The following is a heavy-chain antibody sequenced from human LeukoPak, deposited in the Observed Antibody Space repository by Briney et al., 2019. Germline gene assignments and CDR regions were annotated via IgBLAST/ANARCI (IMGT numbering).Heavy chain of an antibody. CDR2: IGGSNGIT. CDR1: RFTFSSYA. D-gene: IGHD5-12*01. J-gene: IGHJ4*02. Sequence: PGGSLRLSCAASRFTFSSYAMSWVRQAPGKGLEWVSVIGGSNGITFYVGSVKGRFTISRDNSKDTLYLQMNSSRAEDTAVYYCARNENSGWGYFDYWGQGTLVTVSS. CDR3: ARNENSGWGYFDY. V-gene: IGHV3-23*01.